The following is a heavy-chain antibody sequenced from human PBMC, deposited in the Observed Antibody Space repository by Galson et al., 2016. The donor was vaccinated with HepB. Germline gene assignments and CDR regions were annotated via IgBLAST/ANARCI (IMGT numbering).Heavy chain of an antibody. D-gene: IGHD3-22*01. CDR3: ARGESFYEEYYYDFGLDV. V-gene: IGHV4-4*02. J-gene: IGHJ6*02. Sequence: SETLSLTCTVSGSSISSNAWWTWVRQPPGKGLEWIGDIYHSGNTNYNPSLKRRVSISVDKSKNQFSLKLSSVTAADTAVYYCARGESFYEEYYYDFGLDVWGQGTTVTVS. CDR2: IYHSGNT. CDR1: GSSISSNAW.